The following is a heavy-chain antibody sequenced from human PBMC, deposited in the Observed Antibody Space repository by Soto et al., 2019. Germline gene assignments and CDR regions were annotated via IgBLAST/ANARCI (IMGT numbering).Heavy chain of an antibody. CDR1: GFTFSSYA. V-gene: IGHV3-30-3*01. J-gene: IGHJ4*02. Sequence: PGGSLRLSCAASGFTFSSYAMHWVRQAPGKGLEWVAVISYDGSNKYYADSVKGRFTISRDNSKNTLYLQMNSLRAEDTAVYYCARAGQDTAMAPALWGQGTLVTVSS. CDR2: ISYDGSNK. D-gene: IGHD5-18*01. CDR3: ARAGQDTAMAPAL.